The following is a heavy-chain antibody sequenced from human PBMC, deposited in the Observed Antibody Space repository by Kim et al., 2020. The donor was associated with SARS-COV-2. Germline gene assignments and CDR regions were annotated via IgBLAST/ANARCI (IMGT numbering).Heavy chain of an antibody. CDR1: GFTFSSYA. J-gene: IGHJ6*02. D-gene: IGHD6-19*01. CDR2: ISGSGGST. CDR3: ASSVAIYYYYYGMDV. V-gene: IGHV3-23*01. Sequence: GGSLRLSCAASGFTFSSYAMSWVRQAPGKGLEWVSAISGSGGSTYYADSVKGRFTISRDNSKNTLYLQMNSLRADDTAVYYCASSVAIYYYYYGMDVWGHGTTVSVSS.